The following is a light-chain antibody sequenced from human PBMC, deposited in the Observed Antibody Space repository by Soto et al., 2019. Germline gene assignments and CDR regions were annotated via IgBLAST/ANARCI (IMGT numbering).Light chain of an antibody. J-gene: IGLJ3*02. CDR1: SSNVGSNY. Sequence: QSVLTQPPSVSAAPGQKVTISCSGSSSNVGSNYVSWYQLLPGTAPKLLIYRSDQRPSGAPGRFSGSKSDTSASLAINGLRSEDEAEYSCATWDDSLSGPVFGGGTKLTVL. CDR3: ATWDDSLSGPV. CDR2: RSD. V-gene: IGLV1-47*01.